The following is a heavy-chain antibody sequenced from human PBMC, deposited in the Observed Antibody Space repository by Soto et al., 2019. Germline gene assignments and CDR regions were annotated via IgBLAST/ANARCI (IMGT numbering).Heavy chain of an antibody. CDR2: ISNDGNNK. Sequence: PWWSLRLSCSASVFTFWTYAMHWVRQAPGKGLEWVALISNDGNNKYYADSVKGRFTISRDNSKNKLYLQMNSLRAEDTAVYYCAKASVRGYQYDMDVWGQGTTVTVSS. J-gene: IGHJ6*02. V-gene: IGHV3-30*18. CDR3: AKASVRGYQYDMDV. D-gene: IGHD2-2*01. CDR1: VFTFWTYA.